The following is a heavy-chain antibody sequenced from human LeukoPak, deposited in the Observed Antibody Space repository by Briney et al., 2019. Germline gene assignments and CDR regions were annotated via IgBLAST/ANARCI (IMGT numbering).Heavy chain of an antibody. V-gene: IGHV1-3*01. D-gene: IGHD3-10*01. Sequence: ASVKVSCKASGYTFTSYAMHWVRQAPGQRLEWMGWINVGNGNTKYSEKFQGRVTFTRDTSASTAYMELSSLRSEDTAVYYCARSGSQSVDWFDPWGQGTLVTVSS. CDR3: ARSGSQSVDWFDP. CDR1: GYTFTSYA. J-gene: IGHJ5*02. CDR2: INVGNGNT.